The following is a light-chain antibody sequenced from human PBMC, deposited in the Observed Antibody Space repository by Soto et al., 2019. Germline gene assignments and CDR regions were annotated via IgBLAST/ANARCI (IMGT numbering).Light chain of an antibody. V-gene: IGKV1-5*03. CDR1: QTISSW. J-gene: IGKJ1*01. CDR3: QHYNSYSEA. CDR2: KAS. Sequence: DIQLTQSPSTLSGSAGDRVTITCRASQTISSWLAWYQQKPGKAPKLLIYKASTLKSGVPSRFSGSGSGTEFTLTISSLQHDDFATYYCQHYNSYSEAFGQGTKV.